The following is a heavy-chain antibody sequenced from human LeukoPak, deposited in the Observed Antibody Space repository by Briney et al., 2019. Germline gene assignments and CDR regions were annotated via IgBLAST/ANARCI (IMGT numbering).Heavy chain of an antibody. CDR3: ARDLLGDYFDY. V-gene: IGHV1-46*01. CDR2: INPSGGST. J-gene: IGHJ4*02. Sequence: ASVKVSCKASGYTFTSYYMHWVRQAPGQGLEWMGIINPSGGSTSYAQKLQGRVTMTTDTSTSTAYMELRSLRSDDTAVYYCARDLLGDYFDYWGQGTLVTVSS. CDR1: GYTFTSYY.